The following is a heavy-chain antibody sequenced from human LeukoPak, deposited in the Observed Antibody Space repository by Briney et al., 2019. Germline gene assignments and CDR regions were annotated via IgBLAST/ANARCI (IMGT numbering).Heavy chain of an antibody. Sequence: ASVKVSCKASGYTFTSYYMHWVRQAPGQGLEWMGIINPNGGSTSYAQKFQGRITVTRDTSTSTVYMELRSMRSEDTAVYYCARYSSSSPFDYWGQEPWSPSPQ. CDR2: INPNGGST. V-gene: IGHV1-46*01. CDR3: ARYSSSSPFDY. CDR1: GYTFTSYY. J-gene: IGHJ4*01. D-gene: IGHD6-6*01.